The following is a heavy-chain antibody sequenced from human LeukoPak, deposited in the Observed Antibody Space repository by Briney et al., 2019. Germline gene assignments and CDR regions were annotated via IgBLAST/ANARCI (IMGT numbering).Heavy chain of an antibody. V-gene: IGHV1-2*02. Sequence: ASVKVSCKASGYTFTGYYMHWVRQAPGQGLEWMGWINPNSGGTNYAQKFQGRVTMTRDTSISTAYMELSRLRSDDTAVYYCARDRGSSGYYGYYYYYMDVWGKGTTVTVSS. D-gene: IGHD3-22*01. CDR2: INPNSGGT. J-gene: IGHJ6*03. CDR1: GYTFTGYY. CDR3: ARDRGSSGYYGYYYYYMDV.